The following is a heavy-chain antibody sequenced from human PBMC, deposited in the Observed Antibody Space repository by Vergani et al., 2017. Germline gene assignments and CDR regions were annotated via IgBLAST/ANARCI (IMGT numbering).Heavy chain of an antibody. CDR1: GFTFSDYY. CDR2: ISSSGSTI. D-gene: IGHD3-22*01. CDR3: ARDNPPYDYDSSGYYAY. J-gene: IGHJ4*02. V-gene: IGHV3-11*01. Sequence: QVQLVESGGGLVKPGGSLRLSCAASGFTFSDYYMSWIRQAPGTGLEWVSYISSSGSTIYYADSVKARFTISRDNAKNSLYLQMTSLRAEDTAVYYCARDNPPYDYDSSGYYAYWGQGTLVTVSS.